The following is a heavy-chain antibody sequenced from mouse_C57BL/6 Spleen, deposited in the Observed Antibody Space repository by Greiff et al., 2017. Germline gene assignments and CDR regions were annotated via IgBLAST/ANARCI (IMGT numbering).Heavy chain of an antibody. CDR3: TTGYDGHYLGFAY. J-gene: IGHJ3*01. CDR1: GFNIKDYY. Sequence: EVQLQQSGAELVRPGASVKLSCTASGFNIKDYYMHWVKQRPEQGLEWIGRIDPEDGDTEYAPKFQGKATMTADTSSHTAYLQLSSLTSEDTAVYYCTTGYDGHYLGFAYWGQGTLVTVSA. V-gene: IGHV14-1*01. D-gene: IGHD2-3*01. CDR2: IDPEDGDT.